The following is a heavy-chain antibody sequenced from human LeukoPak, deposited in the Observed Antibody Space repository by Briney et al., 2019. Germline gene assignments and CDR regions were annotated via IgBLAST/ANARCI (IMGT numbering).Heavy chain of an antibody. Sequence: GGSLRLSCAASGLTFSSAWMYWVRQAPGKGLEWVGRIKSKSDGGTTDYAGTVKGRFTISRDDSKNTLFLQTNSLTFEDTAVYYCTTTGDWGQGTLVTVSS. CDR1: GLTFSSAW. CDR2: IKSKSDGGTT. D-gene: IGHD3-10*01. V-gene: IGHV3-15*01. J-gene: IGHJ4*02. CDR3: TTTGD.